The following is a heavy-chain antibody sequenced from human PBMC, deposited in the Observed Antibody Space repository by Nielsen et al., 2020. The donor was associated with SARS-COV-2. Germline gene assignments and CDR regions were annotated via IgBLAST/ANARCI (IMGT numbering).Heavy chain of an antibody. CDR3: ARYDDWFDP. D-gene: IGHD1-1*01. CDR2: IYPGDSDT. CDR1: GYRFINNW. V-gene: IGHV5-51*01. Sequence: KVSCKGSGYRFINNWIGWVRQMPGKGLEWMGIIYPGDSDTRYSPSFQGQVTMSVDTSTDTAYLEWRSLKASDTATYYCARYDDWFDPWGQGTPVTVTS. J-gene: IGHJ5*02.